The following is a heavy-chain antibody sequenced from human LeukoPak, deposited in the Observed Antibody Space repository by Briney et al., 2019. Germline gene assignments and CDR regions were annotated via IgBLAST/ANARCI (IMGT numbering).Heavy chain of an antibody. CDR3: ARESPYSSSLDY. D-gene: IGHD6-13*01. J-gene: IGHJ4*02. CDR1: GFTFSSYD. Sequence: PGGSLRLSGAASGFTFSSYDMHWVRQATGKGLEWVSAIGTAGDTYYPGSVKGRFTISRENAKNSLYLQMNSLRAEDTAVYYCARESPYSSSLDYWGQGTLVTVSS. V-gene: IGHV3-13*01. CDR2: IGTAGDT.